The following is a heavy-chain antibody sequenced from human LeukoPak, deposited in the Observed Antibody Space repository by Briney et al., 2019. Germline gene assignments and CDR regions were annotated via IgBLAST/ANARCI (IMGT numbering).Heavy chain of an antibody. J-gene: IGHJ3*02. CDR3: AREGTDGSIPDDAFDI. CDR2: ISSSSSYI. Sequence: PGGSLRLSCAASGFTFSSYSMNWVRQAPGKGLEWVSSISSSSSYIYYADSVKGRFTISRDNAKNSLYLQMNSLRAEDTAVYYCAREGTDGSIPDDAFDIWRQGTMVTVSS. V-gene: IGHV3-21*01. D-gene: IGHD5-24*01. CDR1: GFTFSSYS.